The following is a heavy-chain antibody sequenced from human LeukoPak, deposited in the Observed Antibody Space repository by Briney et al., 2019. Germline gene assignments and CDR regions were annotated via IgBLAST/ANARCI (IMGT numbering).Heavy chain of an antibody. V-gene: IGHV4-30-4*01. Sequence: SETLSLTCTVSGGSISSGDYYWSWIRQPPGKGLEWIRYIYYSGSTYYNPSLKSRVTISVDTSKNQFSLKLSSVTAADTAVYYCASKTSSGYYYFDYWGQGTLVTVSS. CDR3: ASKTSSGYYYFDY. J-gene: IGHJ4*02. CDR1: GGSISSGDYY. D-gene: IGHD3-22*01. CDR2: IYYSGST.